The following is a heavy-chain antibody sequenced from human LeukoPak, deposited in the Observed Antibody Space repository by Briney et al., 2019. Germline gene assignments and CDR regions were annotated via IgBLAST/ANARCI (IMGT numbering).Heavy chain of an antibody. CDR3: ARDRGSNPDF. CDR1: GGSISSNDYY. Sequence: SETLSLTCNVSGGSISSNDYYRAWIRQPLGKGLEWIGTVFHSGSTYSNPSLKSRVTISVDMSKNQFSLKLFSVTAADTAVYYCARDRGSNPDFWGQGTLVTVSS. CDR2: VFHSGST. V-gene: IGHV4-39*07. D-gene: IGHD6-13*01. J-gene: IGHJ4*02.